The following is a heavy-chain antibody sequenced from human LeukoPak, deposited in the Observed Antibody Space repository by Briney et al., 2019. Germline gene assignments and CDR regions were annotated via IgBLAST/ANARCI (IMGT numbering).Heavy chain of an antibody. Sequence: SETLSLTCTVSGYSISSTYYWGWIRQPPGKGLEWIGSIYYSGSTFDNPSLKSRVTISVDKSRNQFSLKLSSVTAADTAVYYCASNQWPSWYFDLWGRGTLVTVSA. CDR3: ASNQWPSWYFDL. D-gene: IGHD6-19*01. CDR1: GYSISSTYY. J-gene: IGHJ2*01. V-gene: IGHV4-38-2*02. CDR2: IYYSGST.